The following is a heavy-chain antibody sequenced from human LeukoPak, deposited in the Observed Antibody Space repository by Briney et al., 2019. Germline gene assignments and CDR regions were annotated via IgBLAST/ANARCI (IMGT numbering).Heavy chain of an antibody. J-gene: IGHJ6*02. Sequence: ASVKVSCKASGYTFTGYYMHWVRQAPRQGLEWMGRINPNSGGTNYAQKFQGRVTMTRDTSISTAYMELSRLRSDDTAVYYCARENYYDSRMGMDVWGQGTTVTVSS. D-gene: IGHD3-22*01. V-gene: IGHV1-2*06. CDR2: INPNSGGT. CDR3: ARENYYDSRMGMDV. CDR1: GYTFTGYY.